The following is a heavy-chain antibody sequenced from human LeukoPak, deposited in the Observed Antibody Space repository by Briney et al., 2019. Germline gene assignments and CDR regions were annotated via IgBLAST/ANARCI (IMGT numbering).Heavy chain of an antibody. J-gene: IGHJ6*02. D-gene: IGHD2/OR15-2a*01. V-gene: IGHV1-69*13. CDR1: GYTFTSYG. CDR3: ARGHFSGYYYYGMDV. Sequence: SVKVSCKASGYTFTSYGISWVRQAPGQGLEWMGGIIPIFGTANYAQKFQGRVTITADESTSTAYMELGSLRSEDTAVYYCARGHFSGYYYYGMDVWGQGTTVTVSS. CDR2: IIPIFGTA.